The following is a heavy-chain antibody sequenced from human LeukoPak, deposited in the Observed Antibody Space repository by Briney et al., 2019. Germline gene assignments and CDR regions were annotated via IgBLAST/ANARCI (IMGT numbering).Heavy chain of an antibody. CDR1: GFTFDDYA. J-gene: IGHJ4*02. CDR2: MGWNSGSI. Sequence: GGSLRLSCAASGFTFDDYAMHWVRQAPGKGLEWVSGMGWNSGSIGYADSVKGRFTISRDNAKNSLYLQMNSLRAEDTALYYCAKDPLRFLEWLSPSFDYWGQGTLVTVSS. CDR3: AKDPLRFLEWLSPSFDY. V-gene: IGHV3-9*01. D-gene: IGHD3-3*01.